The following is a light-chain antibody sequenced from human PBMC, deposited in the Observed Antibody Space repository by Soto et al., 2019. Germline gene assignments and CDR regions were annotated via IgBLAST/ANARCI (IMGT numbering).Light chain of an antibody. J-gene: IGKJ1*01. CDR1: QSISSW. Sequence: DIQMTQSPSTRSASVGDRVTITSRGSQSISSWLAWYQQKPGKAPKLLIYKASSLESGVPSRFSGSGSGTEFTLTISSLQPDDFATYYCQQYNSYSRTFGQGTKVEIK. CDR3: QQYNSYSRT. CDR2: KAS. V-gene: IGKV1-5*03.